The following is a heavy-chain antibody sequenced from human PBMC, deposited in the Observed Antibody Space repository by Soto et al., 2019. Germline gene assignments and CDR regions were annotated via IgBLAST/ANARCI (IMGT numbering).Heavy chain of an antibody. CDR2: ISFDGTKI. J-gene: IGHJ3*02. CDR1: GFIFRSYV. V-gene: IGHV3-30*01. CDR3: VRDRVFWGHDFDI. D-gene: IGHD3-16*01. Sequence: QVQLVESGGGVVQPGGSLRLSCAASGFIFRSYVRHWVRQAPGKGLEWVAVISFDGTKIFYADSVKGRFTIFRDQSKNMVYLQMNSLRPEETAVFYWVRDRVFWGHDFDIWGQGTMVTVSS.